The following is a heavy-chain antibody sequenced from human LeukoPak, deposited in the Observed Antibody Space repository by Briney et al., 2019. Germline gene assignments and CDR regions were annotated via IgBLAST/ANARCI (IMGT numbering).Heavy chain of an antibody. CDR1: GYTFTSYD. CDR3: ARDGIDSSGYYFDY. J-gene: IGHJ4*02. D-gene: IGHD3-22*01. CDR2: MNPNSGNT. V-gene: IGHV1-8*01. Sequence: ASVKVSCKASGYTFTSYDINWVRQATGQGLEWMGWMNPNSGNTGYAQKFQGRVTMTRNTSISTAYMELSSLRSEDTAVYYCARDGIDSSGYYFDYWGQGTLVTVSS.